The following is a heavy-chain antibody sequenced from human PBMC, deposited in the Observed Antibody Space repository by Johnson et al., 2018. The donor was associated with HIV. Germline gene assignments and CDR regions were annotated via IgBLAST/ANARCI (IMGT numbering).Heavy chain of an antibody. J-gene: IGHJ3*02. CDR3: ARGRISMAAVDLRGGAFDI. CDR2: ISYDGSNK. CDR1: GFTFSSYA. V-gene: IGHV3-30*14. Sequence: QVQLVESGGGVVQPGRSLRLSCAASGFTFSSYAMHWVRQAPGKGLEWVAVISYDGSNKYYADSVKGRFTISRDNSKNTLYLQMGSLRAEDMAVNYCARGRISMAAVDLRGGAFDIWGQGTMVTVSS. D-gene: IGHD6-13*01.